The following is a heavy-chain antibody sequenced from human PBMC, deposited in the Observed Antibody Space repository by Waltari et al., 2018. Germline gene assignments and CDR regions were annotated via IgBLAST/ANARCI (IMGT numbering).Heavy chain of an antibody. CDR3: ATHYYYYGMDV. V-gene: IGHV3-23*01. CDR2: ISVSGGRK. J-gene: IGHJ6*02. Sequence: EVQLLESGGGLVQPGGSLRLSCAASGFTFSSYAMSWVRQAPGKGLEWVSPISVSGGRKYYADSVKGRFTIARDNSKNTLYLQMNSLRAEDTAVYYCATHYYYYGMDVWGQGTTVTVSS. CDR1: GFTFSSYA.